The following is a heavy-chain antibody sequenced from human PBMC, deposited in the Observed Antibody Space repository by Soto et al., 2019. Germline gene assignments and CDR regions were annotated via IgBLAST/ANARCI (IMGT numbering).Heavy chain of an antibody. V-gene: IGHV3-33*01. CDR2: IWYDGSNK. CDR3: ARDRIVAYCRYYYYGMDV. Sequence: GGSLRLSCAASGFTFSSYGMHWVRQAPGKGLEWVAVIWYDGSNKYYADSVKGRFTISRDNSKNTLYLQMNSLRAEDTAVYYCARDRIVAYCRYYYYGMDVWGQGTTVTVSS. D-gene: IGHD1-26*01. CDR1: GFTFSSYG. J-gene: IGHJ6*02.